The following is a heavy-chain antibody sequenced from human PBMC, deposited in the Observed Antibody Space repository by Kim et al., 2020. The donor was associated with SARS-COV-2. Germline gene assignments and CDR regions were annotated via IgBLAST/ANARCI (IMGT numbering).Heavy chain of an antibody. CDR2: ISYDGSNK. V-gene: IGHV3-30*18. J-gene: IGHJ4*02. D-gene: IGHD5-18*01. Sequence: GGSLRLSCAASGFTFSSYGMHWVRQAPGKGLEWVAVISYDGSNKYYADSVKGRFTISRDNSKNTLYLQMNSLRAEDTAVYYCAKARGGYSYGFDYWGQGTLVTVS. CDR1: GFTFSSYG. CDR3: AKARGGYSYGFDY.